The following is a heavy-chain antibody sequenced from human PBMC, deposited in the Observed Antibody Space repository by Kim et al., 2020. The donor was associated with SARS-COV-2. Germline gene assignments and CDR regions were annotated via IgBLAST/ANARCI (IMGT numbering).Heavy chain of an antibody. Sequence: GGSLRLSCAASGFTFSSYAMSWVRQAPGKGPEWVSAISDSVGGTYYADSVKGRFTVSRDNSKNTLYLQMNSLRAENTAVYYCAKQEAAAGIRWFDPWGQG. D-gene: IGHD6-25*01. CDR2: ISDSVGGT. CDR1: GFTFSSYA. CDR3: AKQEAAAGIRWFDP. J-gene: IGHJ5*02. V-gene: IGHV3-23*01.